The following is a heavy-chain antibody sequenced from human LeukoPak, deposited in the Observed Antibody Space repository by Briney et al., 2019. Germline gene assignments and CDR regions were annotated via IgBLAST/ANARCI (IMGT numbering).Heavy chain of an antibody. Sequence: ASVKVSCKASGYTFTSYAMNWVRQAPGQGLEWMGWINTNNGNPTYAQGFTGRFVFSLDTSVSTAYLQICSLKAEDTAVYYCAREDGIAVAGTDAFDIWGQGTMVTVSS. V-gene: IGHV7-4-1*01. CDR2: INTNNGNP. CDR3: AREDGIAVAGTDAFDI. CDR1: GYTFTSYA. D-gene: IGHD6-19*01. J-gene: IGHJ3*02.